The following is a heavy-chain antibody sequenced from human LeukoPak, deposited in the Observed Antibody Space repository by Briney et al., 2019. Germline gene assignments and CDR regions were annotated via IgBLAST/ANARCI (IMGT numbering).Heavy chain of an antibody. CDR1: GYTFTGYY. CDR2: INPNSGGT. J-gene: IGHJ3*02. D-gene: IGHD6-19*01. CDR3: ASLSGWYDAFDI. Sequence: ASVKVSCKASGYTFTGYYMQLVRQAPGPGLEWIGWINPNSGGTNYAQKFQGRVTMTSDTSISTAYMELCRLRSDDTAVYYCASLSGWYDAFDIWGQGTMVTVSS. V-gene: IGHV1-2*02.